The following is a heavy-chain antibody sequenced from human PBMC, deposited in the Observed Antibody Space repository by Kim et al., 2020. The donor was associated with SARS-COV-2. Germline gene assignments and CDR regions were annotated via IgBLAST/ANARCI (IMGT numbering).Heavy chain of an antibody. V-gene: IGHV4-39*01. J-gene: IGHJ6*02. CDR3: ARHVYDFWSGYQYYYYYGMDV. CDR1: GGSISSSSYY. Sequence: SETLSLTCTVSGGSISSSSYYWGWIRQPPGKGLEWIGSIYYSGSTYYNPSLKSRVTISVDTSKNQFSLKLSSVTAADTAVYYCARHVYDFWSGYQYYYYYGMDVWGQGTTVTVSS. D-gene: IGHD3-3*01. CDR2: IYYSGST.